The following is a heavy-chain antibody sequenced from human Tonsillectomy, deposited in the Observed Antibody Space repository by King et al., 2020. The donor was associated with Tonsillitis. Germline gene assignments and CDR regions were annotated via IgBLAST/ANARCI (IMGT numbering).Heavy chain of an antibody. CDR1: GGSISSGSYY. J-gene: IGHJ3*02. CDR2: IYTSGST. CDR3: ARDRYNYSNYNLPRQVSFDI. Sequence: VQLQESGPGLVKPSQTLSLTCTVSGGSISSGSYYWSWIRQPAGKGLEWIGRIYTSGSTNYNPSLKSRVTISVDTSKNQFSLKLTSVTAADTAVYYCARDRYNYSNYNLPRQVSFDIWGQGTMVTVSS. V-gene: IGHV4-61*02. D-gene: IGHD4-11*01.